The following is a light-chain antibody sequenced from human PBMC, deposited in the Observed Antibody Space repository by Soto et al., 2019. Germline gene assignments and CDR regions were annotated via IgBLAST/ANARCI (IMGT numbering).Light chain of an antibody. CDR3: LSYDSSLTNVV. CDR1: SSNIGAGYD. Sequence: QSVLTQPPSVSGAPGQTITISCTGSSSNIGAGYDVHWYQQLPGRAPKLLIYGNNNRPSGFPDRFSGSKSGTSVSLAITGLRGEDEAEYHCLSYDSSLTNVVFGGGTKLNVL. V-gene: IGLV1-40*01. CDR2: GNN. J-gene: IGLJ2*01.